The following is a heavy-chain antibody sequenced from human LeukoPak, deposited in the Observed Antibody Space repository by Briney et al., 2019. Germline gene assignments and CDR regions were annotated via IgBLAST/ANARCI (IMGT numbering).Heavy chain of an antibody. J-gene: IGHJ4*02. CDR3: ARDYGSSSWFPFDY. D-gene: IGHD6-13*01. V-gene: IGHV1-3*01. Sequence: KFQGRVTITRGTSASTAYMELSSLRSEDTAVYYCARDYGSSSWFPFDYWGQGTLVTVSS.